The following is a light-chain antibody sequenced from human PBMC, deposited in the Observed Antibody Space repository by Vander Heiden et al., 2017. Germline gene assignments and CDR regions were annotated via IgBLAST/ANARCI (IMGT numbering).Light chain of an antibody. CDR3: AAWDGSLSGVV. J-gene: IGLJ2*01. V-gene: IGLV1-47*01. CDR1: RSNIGNHY. CDR2: RNY. Sequence: SVPTQPPSASGTPGHRVTISCSGSRSNIGNHYVYLYQQLPGTAPKLLIFRNYQRPSGVPGRFSGSKSGPAASLGISGLRAEDEADYCCAAWDGSLSGVVFGGGTKLTVL.